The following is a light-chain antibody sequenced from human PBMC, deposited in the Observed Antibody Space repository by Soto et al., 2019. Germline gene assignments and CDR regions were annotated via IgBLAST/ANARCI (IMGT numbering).Light chain of an antibody. Sequence: DIQMTQSPSMLSASLGDSVTITWRASQSVSSWLAWYQQKQGKAPKLLIYEASSLESGVPSRFSGSGYGTEFNLTISSLQTDDFATYYCQQYNSYSRTFGQGTKVDIK. CDR2: EAS. J-gene: IGKJ1*01. CDR1: QSVSSW. CDR3: QQYNSYSRT. V-gene: IGKV1-5*03.